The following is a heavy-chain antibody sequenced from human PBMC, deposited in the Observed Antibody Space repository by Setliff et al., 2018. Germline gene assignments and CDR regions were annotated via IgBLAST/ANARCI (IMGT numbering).Heavy chain of an antibody. CDR2: VYYSGTA. J-gene: IGHJ4*02. V-gene: IGHV4-59*01. CDR3: ARGGTFRYFDF. Sequence: PSETLSLTCTVSGGPFSGASIWSWIRQPPGKGLEFIGYVYYSGTASYSPSLRSRLTISVDTSKNQFSLKLRSVTAADTAVYYCARGGTFRYFDFWGQGAPVTVSS. D-gene: IGHD5-12*01. CDR1: GGPFSGAS.